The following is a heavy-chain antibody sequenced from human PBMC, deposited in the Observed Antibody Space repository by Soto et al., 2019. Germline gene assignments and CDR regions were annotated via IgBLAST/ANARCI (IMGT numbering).Heavy chain of an antibody. CDR3: ARERNYDSSGYSYYYGMDV. J-gene: IGHJ6*02. D-gene: IGHD3-22*01. V-gene: IGHV4-31*03. CDR1: GGSISSGGYY. CDR2: IYYSGST. Sequence: SETLSLTCTVSGGSISSGGYYWSWIRQHPGKGLEWIGYIYYSGSTYYNPSLKSRVTISVDTSKNQFSLKLSSVTAADTAVYYCARERNYDSSGYSYYYGMDVWGQGTTVTVS.